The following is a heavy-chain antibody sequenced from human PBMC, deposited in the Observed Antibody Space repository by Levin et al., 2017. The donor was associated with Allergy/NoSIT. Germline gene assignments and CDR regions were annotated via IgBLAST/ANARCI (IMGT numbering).Heavy chain of an antibody. Sequence: PSETLSLTCTVSGGSISSGSYYWSWIRQPAGKGLEWIGRIYTSGSTNYNPSLKSRVTISVDTSKNQFSLKLSSVTAADTAVYYCAREADYGDYVGFDYWGQGTLVTVSS. CDR2: IYTSGST. CDR1: GGSISSGSYY. V-gene: IGHV4-61*02. CDR3: AREADYGDYVGFDY. D-gene: IGHD4-17*01. J-gene: IGHJ4*02.